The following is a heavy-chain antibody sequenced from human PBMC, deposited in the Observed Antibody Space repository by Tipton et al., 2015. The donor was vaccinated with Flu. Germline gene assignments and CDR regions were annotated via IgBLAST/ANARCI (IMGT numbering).Heavy chain of an antibody. J-gene: IGHJ4*02. Sequence: SLRLSCAASGFTVSSNYMSWVRQAPGKGLEWVSVIYSGCSTYYADSVKGRFTISRDNSKNTLYLQMNSLRAEDTAVYYCARWAMIDNYFDYWGQGTLVTVSS. D-gene: IGHD3-22*01. CDR2: IYSGCST. V-gene: IGHV3-53*01. CDR1: GFTVSSNY. CDR3: ARWAMIDNYFDY.